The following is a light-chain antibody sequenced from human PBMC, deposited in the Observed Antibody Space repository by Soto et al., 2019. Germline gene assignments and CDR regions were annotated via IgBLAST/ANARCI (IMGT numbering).Light chain of an antibody. Sequence: EIVMTQSPAALSVSPGERVTLSCRASQRVSRDLAWYQQKPGQAPRLLIYDTSTRATGVPARFSGSGSGTEFTLTISDLQSEDFAVYYCQQTYSTPYTFGQGTRLEIK. CDR1: QRVSRD. J-gene: IGKJ2*01. CDR3: QQTYSTPYT. V-gene: IGKV3D-15*01. CDR2: DTS.